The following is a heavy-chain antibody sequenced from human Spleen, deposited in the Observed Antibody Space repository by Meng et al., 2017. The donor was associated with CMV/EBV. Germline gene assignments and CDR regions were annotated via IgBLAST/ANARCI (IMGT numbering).Heavy chain of an antibody. V-gene: IGHV3-11*01. CDR3: ARAYNGPGWFDP. Sequence: GGSLRLSCVASGFTFSDYYMSWIRQAPGKGLEWVSYISGSGSVIYYANSVKGRFTISRDNAKNSLDLQMNGLRAKDTAVYFCARAYNGPGWFDPWGQGTQVTVSS. CDR2: ISGSGSVI. J-gene: IGHJ5*02. D-gene: IGHD1-14*01. CDR1: GFTFSDYY.